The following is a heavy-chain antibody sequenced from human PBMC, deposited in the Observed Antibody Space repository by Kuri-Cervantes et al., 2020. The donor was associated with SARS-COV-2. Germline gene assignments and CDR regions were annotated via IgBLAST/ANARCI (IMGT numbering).Heavy chain of an antibody. CDR1: GFTFSSYS. CDR3: ARDCSSPYKYYYYYYMDV. CDR2: ISSTSSYI. V-gene: IGHV3-21*01. D-gene: IGHD6-13*01. J-gene: IGHJ6*03. Sequence: GESLKISCAASGFTFSSYSMNWVRQAPGKGLEWVSSISSTSSYIYYADSVKGRFTISRDNAKNSLYLQMNSLRAEDMAVYYCARDCSSPYKYYYYYYMDVWGKGTTVTVSS.